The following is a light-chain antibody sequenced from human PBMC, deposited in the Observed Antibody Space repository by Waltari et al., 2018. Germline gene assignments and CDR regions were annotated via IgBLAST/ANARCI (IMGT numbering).Light chain of an antibody. CDR1: QSVSSY. CDR2: VAS. Sequence: EVVLTQSPATLSLSPGERATLSCRASQSVSSYLAWYQQKPGQTPRHLIYVASKRATGIPVRFSGSGSGTDCTITINSLEPEDFAVYDCQQRGNWQNTLGQGTKVEIK. J-gene: IGKJ2*01. V-gene: IGKV3-11*01. CDR3: QQRGNWQNT.